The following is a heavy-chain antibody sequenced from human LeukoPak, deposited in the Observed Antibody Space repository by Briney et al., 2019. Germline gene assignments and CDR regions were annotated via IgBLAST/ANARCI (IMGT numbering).Heavy chain of an antibody. V-gene: IGHV4-30-4*01. CDR1: GGSIRSDNYY. J-gene: IGHJ5*02. D-gene: IGHD3-10*01. Sequence: SETLSFTCTVSGGSIRSDNYYWSWIRQPPGKGLEWIVYIYYSGSTYYNPSLKSRVTISVDTSKNQYSLRLSSVTAADTAVYYCAREYYYVSGERYHWFDPWGQGTLVTVSS. CDR2: IYYSGST. CDR3: AREYYYVSGERYHWFDP.